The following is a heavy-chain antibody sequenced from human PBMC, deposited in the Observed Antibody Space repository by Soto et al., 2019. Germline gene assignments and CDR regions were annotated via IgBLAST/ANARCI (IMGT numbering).Heavy chain of an antibody. Sequence: QVQLVESGGGVVQPGRSLRLSCAAAGFTFSSYAMHWVRQAPGKGLEWVAVISYDGSNTYYAESVKGRFTISRDNSKNALYLQMKSLRAEDTAVYYCARDTGVETIEARQPYYYYGRDVWGKGTTVTVSS. D-gene: IGHD6-6*01. J-gene: IGHJ6*04. V-gene: IGHV3-30-3*01. CDR1: GFTFSSYA. CDR2: ISYDGSNT. CDR3: ARDTGVETIEARQPYYYYGRDV.